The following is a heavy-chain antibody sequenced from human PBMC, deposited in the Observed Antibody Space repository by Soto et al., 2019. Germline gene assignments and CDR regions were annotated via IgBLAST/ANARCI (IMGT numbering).Heavy chain of an antibody. D-gene: IGHD4-17*01. CDR2: ISGSGTNR. V-gene: IGHV3-23*01. CDR1: GFTFSSYA. Sequence: EVQLLESGGGLVQPGGSLRLSCAASGFTFSSYAMTWVRQAPGKGLEWVSAISGSGTNRYYADSVKGRFTISRDNPKNTLYLHMNTLRAEYAAVYYCAKDRVDYGDYRGLDYWGQGTLVTVSS. CDR3: AKDRVDYGDYRGLDY. J-gene: IGHJ4*02.